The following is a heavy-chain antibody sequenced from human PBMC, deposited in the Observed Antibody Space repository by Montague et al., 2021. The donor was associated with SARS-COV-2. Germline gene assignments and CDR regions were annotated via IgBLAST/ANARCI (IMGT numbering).Heavy chain of an antibody. J-gene: IGHJ5*02. CDR3: AHTKAPAGDRWFDP. CDR1: GFPLSTRGVG. CDR2: IYWDDDE. V-gene: IGHV2-5*02. D-gene: IGHD6-13*01. Sequence: PALVKPTQTLTLTCTFSGFPLSTRGVGVGWIRQPPGKALEWLALIYWDDDERYSPSLESRLTISKDNSKNQVVLTMTKMAPVDTATYYCAHTKAPAGDRWFDPWGQGTPVTVSS.